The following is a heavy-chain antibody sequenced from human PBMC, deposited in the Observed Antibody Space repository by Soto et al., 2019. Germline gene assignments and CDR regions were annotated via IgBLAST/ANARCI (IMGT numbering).Heavy chain of an antibody. Sequence: SGPTLVNPTQTLTLTCTFSGFSRSTSGMRVSWIRQPPGKALEWLARIDWDDDKYYRTSLKSRLTISKDTSKNQVVLTMTNMDPVDTATYYCAKTGTDGSWFDPWGQGTLVTVSS. CDR3: AKTGTDGSWFDP. J-gene: IGHJ5*02. CDR2: IDWDDDK. D-gene: IGHD1-1*01. CDR1: GFSRSTSGMR. V-gene: IGHV2-70*04.